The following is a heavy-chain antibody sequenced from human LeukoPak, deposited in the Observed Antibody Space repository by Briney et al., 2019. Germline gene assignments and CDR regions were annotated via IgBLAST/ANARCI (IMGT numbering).Heavy chain of an antibody. CDR3: AKDPQWLPHNWFDP. Sequence: GGSLRLSCAASGFTFSSYAMSWVRQAPGKGLEWGSAISGSGGSTYYADSVKGRFTISRDNSKNTLYLQMNSLRAEDTAVYYCAKDPQWLPHNWFDPWGQGTLVTVSS. J-gene: IGHJ5*02. CDR2: ISGSGGST. D-gene: IGHD6-19*01. CDR1: GFTFSSYA. V-gene: IGHV3-23*01.